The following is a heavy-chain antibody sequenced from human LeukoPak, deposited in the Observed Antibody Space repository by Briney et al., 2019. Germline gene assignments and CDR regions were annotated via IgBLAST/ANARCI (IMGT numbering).Heavy chain of an antibody. CDR1: GFTFSSSA. Sequence: PGGSLRLSCAASGFTFSSSAMSWVRQAPGKGLEWVSAITGGGGSTYYADSVKGRFTISRDNSKNTLYLQMNSLRAEDTAVYYCANHRAWGPSDYWGQGTLVTVSS. CDR2: ITGGGGST. V-gene: IGHV3-23*01. CDR3: ANHRAWGPSDY. D-gene: IGHD1-26*01. J-gene: IGHJ4*02.